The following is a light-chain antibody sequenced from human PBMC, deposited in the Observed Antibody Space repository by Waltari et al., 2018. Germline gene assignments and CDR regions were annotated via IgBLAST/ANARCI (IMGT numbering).Light chain of an antibody. CDR3: QSYDRSLSGSV. J-gene: IGLJ2*01. Sequence: QSVLTQPPSVSGVPGQRVTISCTGSSSNIGAGYDVHWYQQLPGTAPKLLIYDNNNRPSGVPDRFSGSKAGTSASLAITGLQAEDEADYYCQSYDRSLSGSVFGGGTK. CDR2: DNN. CDR1: SSNIGAGYD. V-gene: IGLV1-40*01.